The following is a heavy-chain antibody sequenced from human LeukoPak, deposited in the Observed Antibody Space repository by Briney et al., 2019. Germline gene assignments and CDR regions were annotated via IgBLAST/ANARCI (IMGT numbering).Heavy chain of an antibody. J-gene: IGHJ4*02. CDR2: TYYRSEWYN. CDR3: AREGSRYYYDSSGYYFYFDY. V-gene: IGHV6-1*01. D-gene: IGHD3-22*01. CDR1: GDSVSTNSAT. Sequence: SQTLSLTCAISGDSVSTNSATWNWIRQSPSRGLEWLGRTYYRSEWYNDYAVSLKGRITINPDTSKNQFSLQLNSVTPEDTAVYYCAREGSRYYYDSSGYYFYFDYWGQGTLVTVSS.